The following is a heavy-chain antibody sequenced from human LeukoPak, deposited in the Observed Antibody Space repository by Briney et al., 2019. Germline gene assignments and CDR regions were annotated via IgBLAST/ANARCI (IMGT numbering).Heavy chain of an antibody. V-gene: IGHV3-30-3*02. CDR3: AKMGSSTVYNWFDP. Sequence: PGGSLRLSCAASGFTFSSYAMHWVRQAPGKGLEWVAVISYDGSNKYYADSVKGRFTISRDDSKNTLYLQMNSLRAEDTAVYYCAKMGSSTVYNWFDPWGQGTLVTVSS. J-gene: IGHJ5*02. D-gene: IGHD6-13*01. CDR2: ISYDGSNK. CDR1: GFTFSSYA.